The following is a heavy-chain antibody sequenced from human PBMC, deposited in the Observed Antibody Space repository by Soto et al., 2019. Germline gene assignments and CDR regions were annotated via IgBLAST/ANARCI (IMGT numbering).Heavy chain of an antibody. D-gene: IGHD2-21*02. V-gene: IGHV2-5*02. Sequence: QITLKESGPTLVKPTQTLTLTCTFSGFSLSTSGVGVGWIRQPPGKALEWLALIYWDDDKRYSPSLKSRLTITKDTSKNQVVLTMTNMDPVDTATYYCPHRQTYCGGNCYSGFDYWGQGTLVTVSS. J-gene: IGHJ4*02. CDR1: GFSLSTSGVG. CDR3: PHRQTYCGGNCYSGFDY. CDR2: IYWDDDK.